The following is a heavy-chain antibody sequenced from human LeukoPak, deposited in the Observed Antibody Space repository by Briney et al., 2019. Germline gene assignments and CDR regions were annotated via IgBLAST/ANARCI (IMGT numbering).Heavy chain of an antibody. D-gene: IGHD1-7*01. V-gene: IGHV3-15*01. CDR3: TMGQHRGTRQFDY. CDR2: FKSKTDGGTT. J-gene: IGHJ4*02. Sequence: PGGSLRLSCAASGFTFSSYAMHWVRQAPGKGLEWVGHFKSKTDGGTTDYAAPVEGRFTMSRDDSKNTVYLQMNSLKTEDTAVYYCTMGQHRGTRQFDYWGQGTVVTVSS. CDR1: GFTFSSYA.